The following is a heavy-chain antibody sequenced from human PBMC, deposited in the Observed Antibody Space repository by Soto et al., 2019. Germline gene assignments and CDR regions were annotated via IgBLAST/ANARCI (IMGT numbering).Heavy chain of an antibody. CDR3: AAELGNTGYDGHDY. D-gene: IGHD5-12*01. J-gene: IGHJ4*02. V-gene: IGHV3-30*04. Sequence: QVQLVESGGGVVQPGRSLRLSCAASGLTFSRYAMHWVRQAPGKGLEWVAVIIYDGSNKHYEDSVQGRFTISRDNSKNTLYLQMNSLRAEDTAVYYCAAELGNTGYDGHDYWGQGTLVTVSS. CDR2: IIYDGSNK. CDR1: GLTFSRYA.